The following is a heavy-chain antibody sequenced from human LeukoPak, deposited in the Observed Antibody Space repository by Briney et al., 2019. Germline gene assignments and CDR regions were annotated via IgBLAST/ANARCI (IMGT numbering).Heavy chain of an antibody. D-gene: IGHD3-22*01. V-gene: IGHV4-34*01. CDR2: INHSGSA. Sequence: PSETLSLACAVYGGPFSGYYWSWIRQPPGKGLEWIGEINHSGSANYNPSLKSRVTIPVDMSKNQFSLKLNSVPAAEKAVYYCARARGDYYDSSGYYSAFDYWGQGTLVTASS. CDR3: ARARGDYYDSSGYYSAFDY. CDR1: GGPFSGYY. J-gene: IGHJ4*02.